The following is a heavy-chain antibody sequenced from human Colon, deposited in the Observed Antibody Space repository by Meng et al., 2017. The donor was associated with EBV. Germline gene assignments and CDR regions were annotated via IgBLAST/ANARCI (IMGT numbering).Heavy chain of an antibody. CDR2: IFHSGLT. CDR3: MRDLLVLEKNEV. J-gene: IGHJ2*01. Sequence: QLQGSGPGLVKPSETLSLTCAVSGGSISSSNWWGWVRQSPEKGLEWIGEIFHSGLTNYNPSLQSRVTISVDKSKNQFSLEVTSVTAADTAIYYCMRDLLVLEKNEVWGRGTLVTVSS. CDR1: GGSISSSNW. V-gene: IGHV4-4*02. D-gene: IGHD1-1*01.